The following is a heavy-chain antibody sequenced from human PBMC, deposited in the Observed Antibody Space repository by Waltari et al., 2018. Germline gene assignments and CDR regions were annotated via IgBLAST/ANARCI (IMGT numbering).Heavy chain of an antibody. J-gene: IGHJ4*02. V-gene: IGHV4-39*01. Sequence: QLQLQESGPGLVKPSETLSLTCTVSGGSISSSSYYWGWIRQPPGKGLEWSGSIYYSGGTYYAPSLKARVTISVDASQNQFSLKLSSVTAADTAVYYCASAPYSLLEWLFDYWGQGTLVTVSS. D-gene: IGHD3-3*01. CDR2: IYYSGGT. CDR3: ASAPYSLLEWLFDY. CDR1: GGSISSSSYY.